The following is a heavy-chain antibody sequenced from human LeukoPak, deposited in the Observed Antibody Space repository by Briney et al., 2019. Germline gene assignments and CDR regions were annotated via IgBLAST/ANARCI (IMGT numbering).Heavy chain of an antibody. J-gene: IGHJ3*02. CDR2: IYTSGGT. Sequence: SETLSLTCTVSGGSISSYYWSWIRQPPGKGLEWIGYIYTSGGTSYNPSLKSRVTISVDTSKNQFSLKLSSVTAADTAVYYCATDLSPSTVTTHAFDIWGQGTMVTVSS. V-gene: IGHV4-4*09. CDR3: ATDLSPSTVTTHAFDI. CDR1: GGSISSYY. D-gene: IGHD4-17*01.